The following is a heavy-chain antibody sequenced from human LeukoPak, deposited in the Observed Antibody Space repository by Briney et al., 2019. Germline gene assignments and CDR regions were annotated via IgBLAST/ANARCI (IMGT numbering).Heavy chain of an antibody. V-gene: IGHV1-18*01. J-gene: IGHJ4*02. D-gene: IGHD4-17*01. CDR2: ISAYNGNT. Sequence: ASVKVSCKASGYTFTSYGISWVQQAPGQGLEWMGWISAYNGNTNYAQKLQGRVTMTTDTSTSTAYMELRSLRSDDTAVYYCARVLQSYGDYVRYYFDYWGQGTLVTVSS. CDR1: GYTFTSYG. CDR3: ARVLQSYGDYVRYYFDY.